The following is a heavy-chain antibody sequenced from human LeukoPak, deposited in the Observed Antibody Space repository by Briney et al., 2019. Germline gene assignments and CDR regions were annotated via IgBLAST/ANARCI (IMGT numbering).Heavy chain of an antibody. CDR1: GFTFSSYW. D-gene: IGHD5-24*01. V-gene: IGHV3-7*01. J-gene: IGHJ6*02. Sequence: GGSLRLSCAASGFTFSSYWMSWVRQAPGKGLEWVANIKQDGSEKNYVDSVKGRFTISRDNAKNSLYLQMNSLRAEDTAVYYCARDGFYNTLYFYFHGMDVWGQGTTVTVSS. CDR3: ARDGFYNTLYFYFHGMDV. CDR2: IKQDGSEK.